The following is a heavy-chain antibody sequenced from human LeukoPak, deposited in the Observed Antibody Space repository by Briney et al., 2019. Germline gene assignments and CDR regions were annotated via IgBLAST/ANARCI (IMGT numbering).Heavy chain of an antibody. Sequence: KPSETLSLTCTVSGGSISSSSYYWGWIRQPPGKGLEWIGTIYYSGRTYYNPSLKSRVTISVDTSKNQFSLKLSSVTATDTAVYYCARQGLGIWNWFDPWGQGTLVTVSS. CDR3: ARQGLGIWNWFDP. V-gene: IGHV4-39*01. J-gene: IGHJ5*02. CDR1: GGSISSSSYY. CDR2: IYYSGRT. D-gene: IGHD7-27*01.